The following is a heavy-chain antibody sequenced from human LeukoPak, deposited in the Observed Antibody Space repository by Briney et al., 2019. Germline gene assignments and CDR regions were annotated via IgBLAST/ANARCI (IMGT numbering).Heavy chain of an antibody. CDR2: IDYSGST. J-gene: IGHJ2*01. CDR1: GGSISTYY. Sequence: PSETLSLTCTVAGGSISTYYWSWIRQPPGKGLDWIGYIDYSGSTNYNPSLKSRVTISVDTSKNQFSLKLTSVTAADTAVYFCARVGQGCFDLWGRGTLVSDSS. CDR3: ARVGQGCFDL. V-gene: IGHV4-59*01.